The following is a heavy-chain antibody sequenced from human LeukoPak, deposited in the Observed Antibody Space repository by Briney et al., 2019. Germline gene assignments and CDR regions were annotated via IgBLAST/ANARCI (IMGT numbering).Heavy chain of an antibody. CDR2: IRTKANNYAT. CDR3: TRLATVTTDY. CDR1: GFIFSDSA. D-gene: IGHD4-17*01. V-gene: IGHV3-73*01. J-gene: IGHJ4*02. Sequence: GGSLRLSCAASGFIFSDSAMHWVRQASGKGLEWVGRIRTKANNYATAYAASVRGRFNISRDDSKNTAYLQMNRLKTEDTAVYYCTRLATVTTDYWGQGTLVAVSS.